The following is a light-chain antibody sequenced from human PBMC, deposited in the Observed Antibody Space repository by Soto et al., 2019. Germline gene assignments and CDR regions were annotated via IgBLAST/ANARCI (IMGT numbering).Light chain of an antibody. V-gene: IGKV1-39*01. J-gene: IGKJ1*01. CDR1: QSISTY. CDR2: AAS. CDR3: QQSFSSPPT. Sequence: DIQMTQSPSSLSPSVGDRVTITCRASQSISTYLNWYQQKPGKAPKVLIYAASSLQSGVPSRFSGSGSGTDFTLTISSLQPEDFGTYYCQQSFSSPPTFGQGTKVDI.